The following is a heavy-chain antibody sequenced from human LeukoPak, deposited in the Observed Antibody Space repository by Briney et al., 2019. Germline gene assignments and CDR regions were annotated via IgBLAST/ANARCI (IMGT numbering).Heavy chain of an antibody. CDR2: SGGDGGST. Sequence: GGSLRLSCAVSGFTFNNFVMSWLRQAPGKGLEWVSASGGDGGSTYADSVKGRFTISRDNSKNTLYLQMNSLRAEDTATYYCAKALNYWYFDLWGRGNLVTVSS. V-gene: IGHV3-23*01. J-gene: IGHJ2*01. CDR1: GFTFNNFV. CDR3: AKALNYWYFDL.